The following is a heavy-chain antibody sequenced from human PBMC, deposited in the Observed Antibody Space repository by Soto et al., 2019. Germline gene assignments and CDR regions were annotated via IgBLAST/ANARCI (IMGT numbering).Heavy chain of an antibody. J-gene: IGHJ6*01. D-gene: IGHD6-13*01. V-gene: IGHV5-51*01. Sequence: GESLKISCKGSGYSFTSYWIGWVRQMPGKGLEWMGIIYPGDSDTRYSPSFQRQVTISADKSISTSYLQWSSLKSSDTAMYYCAPSSSSYPTYYYYGMDVGGQGKRVTVSS. CDR1: GYSFTSYW. CDR2: IYPGDSDT. CDR3: APSSSSYPTYYYYGMDV.